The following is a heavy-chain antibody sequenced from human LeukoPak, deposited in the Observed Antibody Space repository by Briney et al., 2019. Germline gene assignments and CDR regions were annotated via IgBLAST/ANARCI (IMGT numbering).Heavy chain of an antibody. Sequence: SETLSLTCTVSGGSISSSSYYWGWIRQPPGKGLEWIGSIYYSGSTYYNPSLKSRVTISVDTSKNQFSLKLSSVTAADTAVYYCARSPFSEYYDFWSGYYTPSYYFDYWGQGTPVTVSS. CDR2: IYYSGST. V-gene: IGHV4-39*01. D-gene: IGHD3-3*01. CDR3: ARSPFSEYYDFWSGYYTPSYYFDY. J-gene: IGHJ4*02. CDR1: GGSISSSSYY.